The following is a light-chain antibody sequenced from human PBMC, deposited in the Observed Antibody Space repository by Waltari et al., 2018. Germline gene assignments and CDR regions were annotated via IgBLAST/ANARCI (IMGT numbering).Light chain of an antibody. CDR3: QVWDSGSDR. CDR2: YDS. CDR1: NIGSKS. V-gene: IGLV3-21*04. Sequence: SYVLTQPPSVSVAPGKTARITCGGNNIGSKSVHWYQQKPGQAPGLVIYYDSDWPSGIPERFSGSNSGNAATLTISRVEAGDDADYYCQVWDSGSDRFGGGTKLTIL. J-gene: IGLJ3*02.